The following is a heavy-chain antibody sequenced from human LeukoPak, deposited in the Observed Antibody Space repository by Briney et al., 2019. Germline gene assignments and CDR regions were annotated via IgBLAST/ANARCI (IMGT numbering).Heavy chain of an antibody. Sequence: GGSLRLSCAASGFTFSSYAMSWVRQAPGKGLEWVSAISGSGGSTYYADSVKGRFTISRDNSKNTLYLQMSSLRAEDTAVYYCAKVYGDYLTSYFDYWGQGTLVTVSS. D-gene: IGHD4-17*01. J-gene: IGHJ4*02. CDR1: GFTFSSYA. CDR2: ISGSGGST. V-gene: IGHV3-23*01. CDR3: AKVYGDYLTSYFDY.